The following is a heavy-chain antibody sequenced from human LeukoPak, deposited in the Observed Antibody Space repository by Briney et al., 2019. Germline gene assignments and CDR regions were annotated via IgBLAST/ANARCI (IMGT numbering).Heavy chain of an antibody. D-gene: IGHD6-6*01. CDR3: ARAVAARPWGSDFDY. CDR1: GGSISSYY. Sequence: SETLSLTCTVSGGSISSYYWSWIRQPPGKGLEWIGSIYYSGNTYYNASVKSRVTISIDSSKNQFSLMLSSVTAADTAVYYCARAVAARPWGSDFDYWGQGTLVTVSS. CDR2: IYYSGNT. V-gene: IGHV4-59*05. J-gene: IGHJ4*02.